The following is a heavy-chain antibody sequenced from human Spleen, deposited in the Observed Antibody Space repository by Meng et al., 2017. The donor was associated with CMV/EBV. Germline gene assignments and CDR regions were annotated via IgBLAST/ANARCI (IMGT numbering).Heavy chain of an antibody. V-gene: IGHV4-59*01. J-gene: IGHJ4*02. D-gene: IGHD3-16*01. CDR1: GGAIGSCD. CDR2: IYYSGST. Sequence: GQGEGSGAGGVEGAGTLARACTVSGGAIGSCDWSWIRQPPGKGLGWIGYIYYSGSTNYNPSLKSRVTISVDTSKNQFSLKLSSVTAADTAVYYCARAGAEAVLKIGYFDYWGQGTLVTVSS. CDR3: ARAGAEAVLKIGYFDY.